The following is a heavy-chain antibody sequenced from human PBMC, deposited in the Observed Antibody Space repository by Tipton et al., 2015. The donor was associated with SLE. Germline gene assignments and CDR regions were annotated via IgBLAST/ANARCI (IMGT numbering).Heavy chain of an antibody. Sequence: LSLTCTVSGGSISSGSYYWSWIRQSPGKGLEWIGEINHSGTTYYNPSLKSRVTISVDTSMNQFSLKLSSVTAADTAVYYCARGEITVTVFDQWGQGTLVTVSS. CDR2: INHSGTT. CDR1: GGSISSGSYY. D-gene: IGHD4-17*01. CDR3: ARGEITVTVFDQ. J-gene: IGHJ4*02. V-gene: IGHV4-39*07.